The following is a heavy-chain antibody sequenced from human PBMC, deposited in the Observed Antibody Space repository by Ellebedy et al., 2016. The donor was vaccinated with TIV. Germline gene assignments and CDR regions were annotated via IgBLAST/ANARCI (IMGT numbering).Heavy chain of an antibody. J-gene: IGHJ4*02. D-gene: IGHD3-10*01. CDR1: GFIVSTNH. CDR3: AKGSCPFGDKSERIYSFQY. Sequence: GESLKISCTASGFIVSTNHMSWVRQAPGKGLEWVGDYTNYADSVKGRFTISTHNSRNTLYLQMTNLRTEDTAVYYCAKGSCPFGDKSERIYSFQYWGQGTLVTVSS. CDR2: DYT. V-gene: IGHV3-53*04.